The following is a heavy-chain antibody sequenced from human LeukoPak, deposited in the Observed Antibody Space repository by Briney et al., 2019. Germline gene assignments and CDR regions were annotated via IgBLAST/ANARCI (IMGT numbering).Heavy chain of an antibody. CDR1: GGSISSGDYY. CDR2: IYYSGST. J-gene: IGHJ4*02. CDR3: ARLHYCSGGSCLDY. D-gene: IGHD2-15*01. Sequence: PSETLSLTCTVSGGSISSGDYYWSWIRQPPGKGLEWMGYIYYSGSTYYNPSLKSRVTIPVDTSKNQFSLKLSSVTAADTAVYYCARLHYCSGGSCLDYWGQGTLVTVSS. V-gene: IGHV4-30-4*01.